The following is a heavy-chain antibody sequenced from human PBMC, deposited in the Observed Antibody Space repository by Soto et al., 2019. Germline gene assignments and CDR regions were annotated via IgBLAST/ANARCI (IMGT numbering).Heavy chain of an antibody. CDR3: ARGGWEAAAGPGGFDP. CDR2: IIPIFGTA. V-gene: IGHV1-69*13. CDR1: GGTFSSYA. D-gene: IGHD6-13*01. Sequence: ASVKVSCKASGGTFSSYAISWVRQAPGQGLEWMGGIIPIFGTANYAQKFQGRVTITADESTSTAYMELSSLRSEDTAVYYCARGGWEAAAGPGGFDPWGQGTLVTVSS. J-gene: IGHJ5*02.